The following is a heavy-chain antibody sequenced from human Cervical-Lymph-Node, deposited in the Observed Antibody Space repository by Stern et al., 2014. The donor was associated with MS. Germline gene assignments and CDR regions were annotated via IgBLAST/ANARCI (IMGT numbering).Heavy chain of an antibody. V-gene: IGHV5-51*03. Sequence: VQLVQSGAEVKKPGESLKISCKGSGYSFATYWIGWVRQIPGKGLQWMGIIYPGYSDTRYSPSFQGQVTISADKSISPAYLHWSSLKASDTAMYYCARPGDDTAKYGLDVWGQGTTVTVSS. J-gene: IGHJ6*02. CDR2: IYPGYSDT. CDR1: GYSFATYW. CDR3: ARPGDDTAKYGLDV. D-gene: IGHD5-18*01.